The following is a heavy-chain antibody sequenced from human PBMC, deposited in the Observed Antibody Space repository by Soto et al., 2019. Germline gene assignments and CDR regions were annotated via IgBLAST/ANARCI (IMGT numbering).Heavy chain of an antibody. D-gene: IGHD6-19*01. Sequence: HPGGSLRLSCAASGFTFSSYAMSWVRQAPGKGLEWVSAISGSGGSTYYADSVKGRFTISRDNSKNTLYLQMNSLRAEDTAVYYCAKDRSIAVAGTMGCFDYWGQGTLVTVSS. J-gene: IGHJ4*02. CDR3: AKDRSIAVAGTMGCFDY. V-gene: IGHV3-23*01. CDR2: ISGSGGST. CDR1: GFTFSSYA.